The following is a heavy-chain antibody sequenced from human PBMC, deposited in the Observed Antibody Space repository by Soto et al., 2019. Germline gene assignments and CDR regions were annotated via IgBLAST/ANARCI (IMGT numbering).Heavy chain of an antibody. J-gene: IGHJ4*02. D-gene: IGHD2-15*01. CDR3: ARSYCSGGSCRRGYYFDY. Sequence: QVQLVESGGGVVQPGRSLRLSCAASGFTFSSYGMHWVRQAPGKGLEWVAVIWYDGSNKYYADSVKGRFTISRDNSKNTLYLQMNSLRAEDTAVYYCARSYCSGGSCRRGYYFDYWGQGTLVTVSS. CDR1: GFTFSSYG. CDR2: IWYDGSNK. V-gene: IGHV3-33*01.